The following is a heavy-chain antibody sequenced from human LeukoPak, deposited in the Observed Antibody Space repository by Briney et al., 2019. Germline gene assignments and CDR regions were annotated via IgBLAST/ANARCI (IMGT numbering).Heavy chain of an antibody. CDR2: MNPISGNT. CDR3: ARVSGHSRGALYYFDY. D-gene: IGHD3-22*01. J-gene: IGHJ4*02. CDR1: GYTFITYD. Sequence: ASVKVSCKASGYTFITYDINWVRQASGQGLEWMGWMNPISGNTGYAQKFQGRVTITRSTSINTAYMELSSLTSDDTAVYYCARVSGHSRGALYYFDYWGRGTLVTVSS. V-gene: IGHV1-8*03.